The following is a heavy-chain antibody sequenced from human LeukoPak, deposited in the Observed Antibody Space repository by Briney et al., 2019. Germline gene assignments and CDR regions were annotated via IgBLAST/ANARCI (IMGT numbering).Heavy chain of an antibody. D-gene: IGHD6-19*01. V-gene: IGHV3-53*01. CDR3: AKDGIAVAGISAWY. CDR1: GFSVTNNY. CDR2: FYVGGAT. J-gene: IGHJ4*02. Sequence: PGGSLRLSCAVSGFSVTNNYMSWVRQAPGKGLEWVSVFYVGGATYYADSVKGRFTISRDNSENTLYLQMKSLRAEDTAVYYCAKDGIAVAGISAWYWGQGTQVTVSS.